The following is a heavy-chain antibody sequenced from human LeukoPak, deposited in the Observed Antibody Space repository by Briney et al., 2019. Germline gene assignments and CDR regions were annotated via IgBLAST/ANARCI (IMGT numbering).Heavy chain of an antibody. CDR2: INPNNGDT. J-gene: IGHJ6*03. V-gene: IGHV1-2*02. Sequence: GSVKVSCKASGNTFTEYYIHWVRQAPGQGLEYMGWINPNNGDTNYEPKFQGRVTMTRDTSISTAYMELSRLRSDDTAVYYCARDLGMIVVARYYYMDVWGKGTTVTISS. D-gene: IGHD3-22*01. CDR1: GNTFTEYY. CDR3: ARDLGMIVVARYYYMDV.